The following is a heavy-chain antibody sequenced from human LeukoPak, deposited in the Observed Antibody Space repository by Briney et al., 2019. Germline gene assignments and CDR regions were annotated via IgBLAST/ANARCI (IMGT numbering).Heavy chain of an antibody. CDR1: GGTFSSYA. D-gene: IGHD2-2*01. J-gene: IGHJ5*02. V-gene: IGHV1-69*05. Sequence: SVKVSCKASGGTFSSYAISWVRQAPGQGLEWIGGIIPIFGTANYAQKFQGRVTITTDESTSTAYMELSSLRSEDTAVYYCARDFPIYCSSTSCYRSGWFDPWGQGTLVTVSS. CDR2: IIPIFGTA. CDR3: ARDFPIYCSSTSCYRSGWFDP.